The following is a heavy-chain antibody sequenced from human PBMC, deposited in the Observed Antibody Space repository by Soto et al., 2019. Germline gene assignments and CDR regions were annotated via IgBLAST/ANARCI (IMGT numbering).Heavy chain of an antibody. CDR2: IYWDDDK. CDR3: ARLITTNWHY. Sequence: QITLKESGPTLVKPTQTLTLTCTFSGFSLSTSGVGVGWIRQPPGKALEWLALIYWDDDKRYSPSLKSRLTITKDTSKNQVVLTMTNMDPVATATYCCARLITTNWHYWGQGTLVTVSS. V-gene: IGHV2-5*02. J-gene: IGHJ4*02. D-gene: IGHD3-22*01. CDR1: GFSLSTSGVG.